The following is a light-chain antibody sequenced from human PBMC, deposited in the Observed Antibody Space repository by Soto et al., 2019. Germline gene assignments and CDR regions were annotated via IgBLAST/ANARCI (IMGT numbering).Light chain of an antibody. CDR3: QQSNNWPPYT. J-gene: IGKJ2*01. V-gene: IGKV3-15*01. CDR1: QSVRTA. CDR2: SAS. Sequence: VMTQSPATLSVSPGERVTVSCRASQSVRTALAWYQQRPGQAPRLLIHSASTRATGIPARFSGSGSGTDFTLTISSLQSEDFAVYYCQQSNNWPPYTFGQGTKLEIK.